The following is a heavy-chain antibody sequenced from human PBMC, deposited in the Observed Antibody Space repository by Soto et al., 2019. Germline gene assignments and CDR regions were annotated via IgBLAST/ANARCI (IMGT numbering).Heavy chain of an antibody. CDR1: GGSISSGDYY. Sequence: PSETLSLTCTVSGGSISSGDYYWSWIRQPPGKGLEWIGYIYYSGSTYYNPSLKSRVTISVDTSKNQFSLKLSSVTAADTAVYYCARGGGGGRSHRFEWMVVWGQGTTVTVFS. D-gene: IGHD3-9*01. V-gene: IGHV4-30-4*01. CDR2: IYYSGST. CDR3: ARGGGGGRSHRFEWMVV. J-gene: IGHJ6*02.